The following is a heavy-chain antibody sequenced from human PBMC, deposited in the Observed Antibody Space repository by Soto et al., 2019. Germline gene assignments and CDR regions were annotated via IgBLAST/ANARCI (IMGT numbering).Heavy chain of an antibody. V-gene: IGHV3-15*07. CDR3: TTDSYITVTPVRLDY. D-gene: IGHD4-4*01. Sequence: GGSVGICCAASGFTFSNAWINWVRQAPEKGLEWVARVKSKTHGGTTDFAASVKGRFAISRDDSISMAFMRMNSLKIEDTAVYYCTTDSYITVTPVRLDYWGHGTLVTVSS. CDR1: GFTFSNAW. J-gene: IGHJ4*01. CDR2: VKSKTHGGTT.